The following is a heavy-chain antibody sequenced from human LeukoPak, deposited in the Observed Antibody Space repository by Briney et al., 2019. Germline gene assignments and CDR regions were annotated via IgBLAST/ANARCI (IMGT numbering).Heavy chain of an antibody. CDR2: ISAYNGNT. CDR1: GGTFSSYG. V-gene: IGHV1-18*01. CDR3: ARPETTVTTGIGY. J-gene: IGHJ4*02. Sequence: ASVKVSCKASGGTFSSYGISWVRQAPGQGLEWMGWISAYNGNTNYAQSLQGRVTLTTDTSTSTAYMELRSLRSDDTAVYYCARPETTVTTGIGYWGQGTLVTVSS. D-gene: IGHD4-11*01.